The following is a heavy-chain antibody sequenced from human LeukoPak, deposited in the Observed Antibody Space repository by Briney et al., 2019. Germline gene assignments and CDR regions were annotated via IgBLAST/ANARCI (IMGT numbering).Heavy chain of an antibody. CDR1: GFTFEDYT. J-gene: IGHJ4*02. CDR3: VKDLSFESSGYVFDY. D-gene: IGHD3-22*01. CDR2: ISWDGTT. V-gene: IGHV3-43*01. Sequence: GGSLRLSCAASGFTFEDYTMHWVRQAPGKTLEWVSLISWDGTTYYADAVKGRFTMSRDNSKNALYLQMDTLRSEDTAFYYCVKDLSFESSGYVFDYWGQGTLVTVCS.